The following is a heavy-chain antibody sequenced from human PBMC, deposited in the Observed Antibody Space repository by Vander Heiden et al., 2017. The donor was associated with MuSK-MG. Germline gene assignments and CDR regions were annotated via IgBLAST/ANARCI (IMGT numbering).Heavy chain of an antibody. CDR3: AGSSQTRHFQH. Sequence: EVQLVQSGAEVKKPGESLKISCKGSVYSFTSYWIGWVRQMPGKGLEWMGIIYPGDSETSDSPSFQGQVTISADKSISTAYMQWSRLKASDTAMYYGAGSSQTRHFQHWGQGTLVTVYS. D-gene: IGHD6-13*01. V-gene: IGHV5-51*01. CDR1: VYSFTSYW. J-gene: IGHJ1*01. CDR2: IYPGDSET.